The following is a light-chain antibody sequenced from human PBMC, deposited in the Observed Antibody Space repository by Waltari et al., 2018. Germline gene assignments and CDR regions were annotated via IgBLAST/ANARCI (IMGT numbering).Light chain of an antibody. CDR3: QQYNNWWT. Sequence: EIVMTQSPATLSVSPGERATLSCRASQSVSSNLAWYQQKPGQAPRLLISDASTRATGIPARFSGSGSGTEFTLTISSLQSEDFAVYYCQQYNNWWTFGQGTKVEIK. CDR1: QSVSSN. J-gene: IGKJ1*01. CDR2: DAS. V-gene: IGKV3-15*01.